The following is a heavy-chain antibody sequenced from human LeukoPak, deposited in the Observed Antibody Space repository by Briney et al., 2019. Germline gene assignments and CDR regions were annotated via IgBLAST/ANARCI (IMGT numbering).Heavy chain of an antibody. CDR1: GYTFTSYY. CDR3: ARNTYIGVLRFLESTYYFDY. Sequence: ASVKVSCKASGYTFTSYYMHWVRQAPGQGLEWMGIINPSGGSTSYAQKFQGRVTMTRDTSTSTVYMELSSLRSEDTAVYYCARNTYIGVLRFLESTYYFDYWGQGTLVTVSS. V-gene: IGHV1-46*01. D-gene: IGHD3-3*01. CDR2: INPSGGST. J-gene: IGHJ4*02.